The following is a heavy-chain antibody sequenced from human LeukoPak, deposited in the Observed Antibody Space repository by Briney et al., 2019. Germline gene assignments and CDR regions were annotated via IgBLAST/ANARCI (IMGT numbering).Heavy chain of an antibody. CDR2: IKSDGTST. CDR1: GFTFSGYW. V-gene: IGHV3-74*01. J-gene: IGHJ4*02. Sequence: GGSLRLSCAASGFTFSGYWMHWVRQAPGKGLVWVSRIKSDGTSTYYADSVKGRFTISRDNAKNALYLQMNSLRAEDTAVYYCAKAGTNDYFDYWGQGTLVTVSS. CDR3: AKAGTNDYFDY. D-gene: IGHD1-1*01.